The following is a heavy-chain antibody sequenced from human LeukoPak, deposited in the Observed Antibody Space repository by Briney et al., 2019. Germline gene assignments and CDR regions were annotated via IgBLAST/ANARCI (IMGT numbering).Heavy chain of an antibody. V-gene: IGHV3-21*04. J-gene: IGHJ4*02. CDR3: AKSQVIVVVSRFDY. CDR1: GFTFSADS. Sequence: GGSLRLSCAASGFTFSADSMSWVRQAPGKGLEWVSSIISSSYMYYADSVKGRFTISRDNAKNSLYLQMNSLRAEDTAVYYCAKSQVIVVVSRFDYWGQGTLVTVSS. D-gene: IGHD3-22*01. CDR2: IISSSYM.